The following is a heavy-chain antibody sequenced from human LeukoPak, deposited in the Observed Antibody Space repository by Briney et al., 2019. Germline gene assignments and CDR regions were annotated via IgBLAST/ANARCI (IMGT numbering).Heavy chain of an antibody. CDR3: ARVTMVRGVIFDY. CDR1: GGSISSGGYY. J-gene: IGHJ4*02. Sequence: PSETLSLTCTVSGGSISSGGYYWSWIRQHPGKGLEWIGYIYYSGSTYYNPSLKSRVTISVDTSKNQFSLKLSSVTAADTAGYYCARVTMVRGVIFDYWGQGTLVTVSS. V-gene: IGHV4-31*03. CDR2: IYYSGST. D-gene: IGHD3-10*01.